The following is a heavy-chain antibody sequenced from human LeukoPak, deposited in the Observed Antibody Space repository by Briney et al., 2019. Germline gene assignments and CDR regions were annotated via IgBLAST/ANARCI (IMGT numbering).Heavy chain of an antibody. CDR2: ISSSSSTI. D-gene: IGHD3-22*01. Sequence: GGSLRLSCAAPGFTFGGYEMNWVRQAPGKGLEWVSYISSSSSTINYADSVKGRFTNSRDNAKNSLYLQMSSLRAEDTAVYYCASFYDSTGRDYWGQGTLVTVSS. J-gene: IGHJ4*02. CDR1: GFTFGGYE. CDR3: ASFYDSTGRDY. V-gene: IGHV3-48*03.